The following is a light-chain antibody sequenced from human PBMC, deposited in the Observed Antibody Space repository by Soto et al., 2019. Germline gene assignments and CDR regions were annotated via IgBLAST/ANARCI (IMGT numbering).Light chain of an antibody. Sequence: EIVMTQSPATVSVFPGESATLSCRASQSITSSVAWYQQKPGQAPRLLIYGASSRATGIPDRFSGSGSGTDFTLIISRLEPEDFAVYYCQQYGNSFVGFGQGTKVDIK. J-gene: IGKJ1*01. CDR3: QQYGNSFVG. CDR1: QSITSSV. CDR2: GAS. V-gene: IGKV3-20*01.